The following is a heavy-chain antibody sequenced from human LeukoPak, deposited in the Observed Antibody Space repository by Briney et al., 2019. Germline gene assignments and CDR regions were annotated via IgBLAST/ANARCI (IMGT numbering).Heavy chain of an antibody. Sequence: ASVKVSCKASGYTFTGYYMHWVRQAPGQGLEWRGWINPNSGGTNYAQKFQGRVTMTRDTSISTAYMELSRLRSDDTAVYYCARAYIAAAGPTIDYWGQGTLVTVSS. CDR3: ARAYIAAAGPTIDY. J-gene: IGHJ4*02. D-gene: IGHD6-13*01. CDR2: INPNSGGT. CDR1: GYTFTGYY. V-gene: IGHV1-2*02.